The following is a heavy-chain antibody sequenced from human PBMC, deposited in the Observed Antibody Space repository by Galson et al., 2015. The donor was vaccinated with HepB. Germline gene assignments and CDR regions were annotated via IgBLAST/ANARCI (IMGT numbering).Heavy chain of an antibody. CDR1: GFTFSSYG. D-gene: IGHD4-17*01. V-gene: IGHV3-30*02. CDR3: AKNPHGYGDYGRSYFDY. J-gene: IGHJ4*02. Sequence: SLRLSCAASGFTFSSYGMHWVRQAPGKGLEWVAFIRYDGSNKYYADSVKGRFTISRDNSKNTLYLQMNSLRAEDTAVYYCAKNPHGYGDYGRSYFDYWGQGTLVTVSS. CDR2: IRYDGSNK.